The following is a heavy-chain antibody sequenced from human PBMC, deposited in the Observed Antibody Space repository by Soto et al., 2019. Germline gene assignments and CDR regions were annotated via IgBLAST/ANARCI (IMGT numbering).Heavy chain of an antibody. CDR1: GFAFRSHW. D-gene: IGHD2-15*01. CDR3: ATAKLLLPWLFDY. Sequence: GGSLRLSCGASGFAFRSHWMSWDRQAPGKGLEWVANINQDGSQKYYADSVKGRFIISRDDSKNTLFLQMNSLRAEDTAVYYCATAKLLLPWLFDYWGQGTLVTVSS. CDR2: INQDGSQK. V-gene: IGHV3-7*01. J-gene: IGHJ4*02.